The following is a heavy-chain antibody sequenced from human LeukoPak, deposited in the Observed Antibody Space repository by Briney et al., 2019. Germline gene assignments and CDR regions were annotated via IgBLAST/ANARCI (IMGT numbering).Heavy chain of an antibody. J-gene: IGHJ3*02. CDR1: GFTITAYA. D-gene: IGHD4-17*01. V-gene: IGHV3-23*01. CDR3: AKDPNGDYVGAFDT. CDR2: IGITSEYI. Sequence: GGSLRLSRAASGFTITAYAMSWVRRSPGKGLEWVSGIGITSEYIHYADSVKGRLTISRDNSKNTVYLEMSSLRAEDAAVYYCAKDPNGDYVGAFDTWGQGTMVIVSS.